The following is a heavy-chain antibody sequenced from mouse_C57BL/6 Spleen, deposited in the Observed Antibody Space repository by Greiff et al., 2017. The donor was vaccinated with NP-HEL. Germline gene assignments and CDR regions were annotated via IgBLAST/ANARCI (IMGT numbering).Heavy chain of an antibody. V-gene: IGHV1-54*01. J-gene: IGHJ4*01. CDR1: GYAFTNYL. Sequence: VKLMESGAELVRPGTSVKVSCKASGYAFTNYLIEWVKQRPGQGLEWIGVINPGSGGTNYNEKFKGKATLTADKSSSTAYMQLSSLTSEDSAVYFCARRRDYAMDYWGQGTSVTVSS. CDR2: INPGSGGT. CDR3: ARRRDYAMDY.